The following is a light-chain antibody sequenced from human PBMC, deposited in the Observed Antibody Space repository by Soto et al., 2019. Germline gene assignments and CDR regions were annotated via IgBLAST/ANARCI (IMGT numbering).Light chain of an antibody. Sequence: DIQLTQSPPSQSASVGDRVTITCQASQDINNYLNWYQQKPGKAPELLIYDASTLETGVPSRFSGSGSGTDFTFAISSLQTEDFATYYCQQYDNLPLTFGVGTKVEI. CDR3: QQYDNLPLT. V-gene: IGKV1-33*01. J-gene: IGKJ4*01. CDR1: QDINNY. CDR2: DAS.